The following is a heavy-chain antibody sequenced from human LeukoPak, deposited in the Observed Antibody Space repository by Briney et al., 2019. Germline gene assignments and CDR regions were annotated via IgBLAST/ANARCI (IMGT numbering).Heavy chain of an antibody. CDR3: ARDQPYYYDSSAYYVKAFDI. CDR2: FYPGGTT. Sequence: GGSLRLSCAASGFTVSSNYMIWVRQPPGMGLEWVSVFYPGGTTYYADSVKGRFSISRDNSKNIVSLQMNSLRAEDTAVYYCARDQPYYYDSSAYYVKAFDIWGQGTMVTVSS. CDR1: GFTVSSNY. V-gene: IGHV3-66*01. D-gene: IGHD3-22*01. J-gene: IGHJ3*02.